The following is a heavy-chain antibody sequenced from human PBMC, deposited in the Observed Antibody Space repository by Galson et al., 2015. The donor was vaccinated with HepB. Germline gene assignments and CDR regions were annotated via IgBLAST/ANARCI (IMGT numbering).Heavy chain of an antibody. CDR3: AKTTQPGIAAAAYDY. Sequence: QSGAEVKKPGESLKISCKGSGYRFTNYWIGWVRQMPGKGLEWMGIIYPGDSDTRYSPSFQGQVTMSADKSITTAYLQWSSLKASDTAMYYCAKTTQPGIAAAAYDYWGQGSLVTVSS. CDR2: IYPGDSDT. J-gene: IGHJ4*02. V-gene: IGHV5-51*01. CDR1: GYRFTNYW. D-gene: IGHD6-13*01.